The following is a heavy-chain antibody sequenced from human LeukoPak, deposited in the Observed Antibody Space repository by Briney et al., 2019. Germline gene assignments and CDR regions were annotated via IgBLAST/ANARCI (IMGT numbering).Heavy chain of an antibody. Sequence: PGGSLRLSCAASGFTFSSYTMNWVRQAPGKGLQWVSSISSGSRYIFYADSLKGRFTISRDNAKNSLYLQMTSLRAEDTAVYYCARDHGTVAGRWVTDSDYWGQGTLVTVSS. CDR1: GFTFSSYT. CDR2: ISSGSRYI. D-gene: IGHD6-19*01. V-gene: IGHV3-21*01. J-gene: IGHJ4*02. CDR3: ARDHGTVAGRWVTDSDY.